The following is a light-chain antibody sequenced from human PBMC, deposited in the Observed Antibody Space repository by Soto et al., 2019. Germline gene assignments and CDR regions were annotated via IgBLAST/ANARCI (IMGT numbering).Light chain of an antibody. CDR2: EVN. J-gene: IGLJ1*01. Sequence: QSALTQPASVSWSPGQSITISFTGTSSNLGSYKLVSWYQQHPGKAPKLMIFEVNKRPSGVSNRFSGSKSGNTASLTISGLKVEDEADYYCCSSGGSPTYVFGTGTKVTVL. CDR1: SSNLGSYKL. CDR3: CSSGGSPTYV. V-gene: IGLV2-23*02.